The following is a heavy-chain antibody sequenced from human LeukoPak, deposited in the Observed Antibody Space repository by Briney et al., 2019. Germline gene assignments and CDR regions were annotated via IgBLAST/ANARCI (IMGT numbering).Heavy chain of an antibody. D-gene: IGHD3-9*01. CDR2: ISYDGSNK. CDR1: GFTFSSYG. CDR3: AKSIRDYYGMDV. V-gene: IGHV3-30*18. Sequence: PGRSLRLSCAASGFTFSSYGMHWVRQAPGKELEWVAVISYDGSNKYYADSVKGRFTISRDNSKNTLYLQMNSLRAEDTAVYYCAKSIRDYYGMDVWGQGTTVTVSS. J-gene: IGHJ6*02.